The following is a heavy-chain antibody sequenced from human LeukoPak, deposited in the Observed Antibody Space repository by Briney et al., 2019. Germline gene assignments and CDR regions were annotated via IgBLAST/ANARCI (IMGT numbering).Heavy chain of an antibody. Sequence: GGSLRPSCAASGFTFSSYAMSWVRQAPGKGLEWVSAISGSGGSTYYADSVKGRFTISRDNSKNTLYLQMNSLRAEDTAVYYCAKVGSEAVAGIWAFDIWGQGTMVTVSS. V-gene: IGHV3-23*01. J-gene: IGHJ3*02. CDR3: AKVGSEAVAGIWAFDI. CDR2: ISGSGGST. D-gene: IGHD6-19*01. CDR1: GFTFSSYA.